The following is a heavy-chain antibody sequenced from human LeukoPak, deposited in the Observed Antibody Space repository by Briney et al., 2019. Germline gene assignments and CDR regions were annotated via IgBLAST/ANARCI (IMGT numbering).Heavy chain of an antibody. CDR3: ASPYDSRSRHLDY. CDR1: GGSISSSSYY. CDR2: IYYSGST. J-gene: IGHJ4*02. V-gene: IGHV4-39*01. Sequence: SETLSLTCTVSGGSISSSSYYWGWIRQPPGKGLEWIGSIYYSGSTYYNPSLKSRVTISVDTPKNQFSLKLSSVTAADTAVYYCASPYDSRSRHLDYWGQGTLVTVSS. D-gene: IGHD3-22*01.